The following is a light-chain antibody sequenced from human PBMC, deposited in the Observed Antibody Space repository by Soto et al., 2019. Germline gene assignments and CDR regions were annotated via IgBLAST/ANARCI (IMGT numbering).Light chain of an antibody. CDR1: QSISSW. CDR2: KAS. V-gene: IGKV1-5*03. CDR3: QHYNSYST. J-gene: IGKJ1*01. Sequence: DIPITQSPSTLSASVGDRVTITCRASQSISSWLAWYQQKPGKAPNLLIYKASSLESGVPSRFSVSGSGTVSPLTISSLQPDDVATYYCQHYNSYSTFGQGTKGDNK.